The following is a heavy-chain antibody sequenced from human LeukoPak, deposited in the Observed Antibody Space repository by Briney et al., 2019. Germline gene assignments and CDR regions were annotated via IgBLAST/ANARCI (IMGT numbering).Heavy chain of an antibody. CDR3: ARDRPAGWFDP. CDR1: GGSLYSYY. D-gene: IGHD3-10*01. Sequence: SETLSLTCTVSGGSLYSYYWSWIRQPPGEGLEWIGYISYSGGSNYNPSLKSRVTISLLTSKNQFSLKMSSVTAADTAVYYCARDRPAGWFDPWGQGTLVTVSS. V-gene: IGHV4-59*01. J-gene: IGHJ5*02. CDR2: ISYSGGS.